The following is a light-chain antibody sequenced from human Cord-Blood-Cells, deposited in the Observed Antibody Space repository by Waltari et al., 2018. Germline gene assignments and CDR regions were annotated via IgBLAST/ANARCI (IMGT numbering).Light chain of an antibody. J-gene: IGLJ1*01. CDR1: SSDVGRYNL. V-gene: IGLV2-23*03. CDR3: CSYAGSSNV. CDR2: EGS. Sequence: QSALTQPASVSGSPGQSITISCTGTSSDVGRYNLVSWYQQHPGKAPKLMIYEGSKRPSGVSNRCSGYQSGNTASLTISGLQAEDEADYYCCSYAGSSNVFGTGTKVTVL.